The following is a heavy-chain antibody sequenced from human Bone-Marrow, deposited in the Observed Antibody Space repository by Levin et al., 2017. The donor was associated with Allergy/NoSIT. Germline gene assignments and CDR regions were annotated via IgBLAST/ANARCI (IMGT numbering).Heavy chain of an antibody. J-gene: IGHJ3*02. V-gene: IGHV3-30-3*01. CDR2: ISYDGSSE. Sequence: SCAASGFPFSSYAMHWVRQAPGKGLEWVAVISYDGSSEYYADSVKGRFTISRDNSKNTLYLQMNSLRAEDTALFYCARDRAVATLFNAFDIWGQGTMVTVSS. CDR1: GFPFSSYA. CDR3: ARDRAVATLFNAFDI. D-gene: IGHD6-19*01.